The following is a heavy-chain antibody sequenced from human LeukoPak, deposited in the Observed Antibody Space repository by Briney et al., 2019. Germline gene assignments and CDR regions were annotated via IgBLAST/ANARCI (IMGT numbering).Heavy chain of an antibody. J-gene: IGHJ4*02. D-gene: IGHD3-22*01. CDR1: GGSISSYY. CDR2: IYTSGST. Sequence: SETLSLTCTVSGGSISSYYWSWIRQPAGKGLEWIGRIYTSGSTNYNPSLKSRVTMSVDTSKNQFSLKLSSVTAADTAVYYCARAGPASGYYPFDYWGQGTLVTVSS. CDR3: ARAGPASGYYPFDY. V-gene: IGHV4-4*07.